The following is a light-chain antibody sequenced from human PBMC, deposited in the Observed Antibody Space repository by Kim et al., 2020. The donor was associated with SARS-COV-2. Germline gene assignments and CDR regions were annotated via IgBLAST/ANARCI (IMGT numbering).Light chain of an antibody. CDR1: QSISSW. J-gene: IGKJ1*01. V-gene: IGKV1-5*01. CDR3: QQYYSYSPT. Sequence: ASVGDRVTSTCRASQSISSWLAWYQQKAGKAPKVLITGASSLESGVPSRFRGSGSGTEFTLTISSLQPDDFATYYCQQYYSYSPTFGQGTKVDIK. CDR2: GAS.